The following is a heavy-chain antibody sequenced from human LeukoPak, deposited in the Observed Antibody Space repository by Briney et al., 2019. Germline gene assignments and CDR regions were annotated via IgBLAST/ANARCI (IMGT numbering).Heavy chain of an antibody. D-gene: IGHD3-22*01. V-gene: IGHV1-2*02. CDR2: INPNSGGT. CDR3: ARDLLYYDTAGA. CDR1: GYTFTGYY. Sequence: ASVKVSCKASGYTFTGYYMHWVRQAPGQGLEWMGWINPNSGGTNYAQKFQGRVTMTRDTSISTAYMELSRLRSDDTAVYYCARDLLYYDTAGAWGQGTLVTVSS. J-gene: IGHJ5*02.